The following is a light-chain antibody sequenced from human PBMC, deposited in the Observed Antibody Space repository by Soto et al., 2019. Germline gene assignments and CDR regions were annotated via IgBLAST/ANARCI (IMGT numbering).Light chain of an antibody. Sequence: EIVLTQSPAILSLSLGERATLSCRASQSVSTYLLWYQQKPGQAPRLLIYDAFTRATGIPARFSGSGYGTDFTLPISSLEPEDFALYYCQQRSNWMYTFGQGTKLEIK. CDR1: QSVSTY. CDR3: QQRSNWMYT. CDR2: DAF. J-gene: IGKJ2*01. V-gene: IGKV3-11*01.